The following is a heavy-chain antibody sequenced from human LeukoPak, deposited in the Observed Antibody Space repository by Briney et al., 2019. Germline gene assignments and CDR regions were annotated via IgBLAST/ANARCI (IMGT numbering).Heavy chain of an antibody. D-gene: IGHD3-10*01. J-gene: IGHJ5*02. V-gene: IGHV3-7*01. CDR1: GFTFSTYW. Sequence: GGSLRLSCAASGFTFSTYWMSWVRQAPGKGLEWVASLKQDGSEKHYVDSVKGRFTISRDNAKNSLYLQMNSLRAEDTAVYYCAKDRVTMVRGPTGFDPWGQGTLVTVSS. CDR2: LKQDGSEK. CDR3: AKDRVTMVRGPTGFDP.